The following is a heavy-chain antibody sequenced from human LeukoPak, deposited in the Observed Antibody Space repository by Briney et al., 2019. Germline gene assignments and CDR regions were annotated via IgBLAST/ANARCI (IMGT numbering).Heavy chain of an antibody. CDR3: ARVAARGFDY. V-gene: IGHV3-30*04. CDR1: GFTFTTYA. D-gene: IGHD6-6*01. CDR2: ISYDGSST. J-gene: IGHJ4*02. Sequence: PGGSLRLSCAASGFTFTTYAMNWIRQAPGKGLEWVAVISYDGSSTYYADSVKGRFTISRDNSKDTLYLQMNSLRRDDTAVYYCARVAARGFDYWGQGTLVTVSS.